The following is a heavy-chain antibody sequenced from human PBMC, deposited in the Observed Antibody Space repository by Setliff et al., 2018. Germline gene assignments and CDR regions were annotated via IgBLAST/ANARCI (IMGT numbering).Heavy chain of an antibody. J-gene: IGHJ6*02. Sequence: ASVKVSCKASGYTSTTNALHWVRQAPGQSLEWMGWITAGNGDTKYSQKFQDRITITRDTSASTFYMELSSLRSGDTALYSCAASVGGAPFYYGLDVWGQGTTVTVSS. D-gene: IGHD2-15*01. CDR1: GYTSTTNA. CDR3: AASVGGAPFYYGLDV. V-gene: IGHV1-3*01. CDR2: ITAGNGDT.